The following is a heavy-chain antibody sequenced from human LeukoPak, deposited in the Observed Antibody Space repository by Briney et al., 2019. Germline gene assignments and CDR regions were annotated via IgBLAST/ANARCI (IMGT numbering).Heavy chain of an antibody. V-gene: IGHV3-33*01. CDR1: GFTLSSYG. Sequence: GGSLRLSCAASGFTLSSYGMHWVRQAPGKGLEWVAVIWYDGSNKYYADSVKGRFTISRDNSKNTLYLQMNSLRAEDTAVYYCARDPVDTATYDYWGQGTLVTVSS. CDR2: IWYDGSNK. D-gene: IGHD5-18*01. J-gene: IGHJ4*02. CDR3: ARDPVDTATYDY.